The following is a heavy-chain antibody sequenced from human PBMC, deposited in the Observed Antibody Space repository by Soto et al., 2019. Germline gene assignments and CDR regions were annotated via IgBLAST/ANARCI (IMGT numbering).Heavy chain of an antibody. V-gene: IGHV4-31*03. CDR1: CGSLKGGRYY. CDR2: TYYSGAT. CDR3: ARQGYSSSSNLGY. D-gene: IGHD6-6*01. J-gene: IGHJ4*02. Sequence: SETLSLPCTFSCGSLKGGRYYLAWVRQRPGKGLEWIGYTYYSGATYYNPSLKSRVAISVDTSKDQFTLKVDSVTAADTAVYFCARQGYSSSSNLGYWGQGTLVTVSS.